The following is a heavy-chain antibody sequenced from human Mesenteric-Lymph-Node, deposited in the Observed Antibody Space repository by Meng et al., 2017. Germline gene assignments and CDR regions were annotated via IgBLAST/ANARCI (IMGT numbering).Heavy chain of an antibody. J-gene: IGHJ4*02. CDR3: ARAHGSGSYSVGYFDY. V-gene: IGHV4-61*02. CDR1: GGSITSGFYY. Sequence: SETLSLTCTVSGGSITSGFYYWSWIRQPAGKGLEWIGRIYTSGSTNYNPSLKSRVTISVDTSKNQFSLKLSSVTAADTAVYYCARAHGSGSYSVGYFDYWGQGTLVTVSS. CDR2: IYTSGST. D-gene: IGHD3-10*01.